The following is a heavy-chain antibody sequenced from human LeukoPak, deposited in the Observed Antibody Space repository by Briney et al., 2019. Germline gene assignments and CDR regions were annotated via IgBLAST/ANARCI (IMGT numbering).Heavy chain of an antibody. CDR3: ARDGLIVLVTPTMDDEWY. CDR1: RFAFNYYG. V-gene: IGHV3-30*03. CDR2: VSADGSER. Sequence: GGSLRLSCMGSRFAFNYYGMHWVRQTPGRGLEWVAVVSADGSERYYAEFVKGRFTISRDNSKNTLFLEMSSLRTEDTAMYYCARDGLIVLVTPTMDDEWYWGQGTLVTVSS. J-gene: IGHJ4*02. D-gene: IGHD2-2*01.